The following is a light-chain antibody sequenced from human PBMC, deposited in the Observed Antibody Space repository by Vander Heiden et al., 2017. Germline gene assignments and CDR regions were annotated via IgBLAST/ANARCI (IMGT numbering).Light chain of an antibody. Sequence: QSALTQPASVSGSPGQSITIPCTGTSSDVGGYQYVSWYQYPPGKAPKLIIYEVSNRPSGVSNRFSGSKSDNTASLTISGLQAEDEADYYCSSYTSSTSHVLFGGGTKLTVL. J-gene: IGLJ2*01. CDR3: SSYTSSTSHVL. CDR1: SSDVGGYQY. CDR2: EVS. V-gene: IGLV2-14*01.